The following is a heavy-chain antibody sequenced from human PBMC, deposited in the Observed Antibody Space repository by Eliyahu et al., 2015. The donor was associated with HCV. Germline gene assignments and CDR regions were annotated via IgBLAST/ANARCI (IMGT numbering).Heavy chain of an antibody. CDR2: IYYSGST. D-gene: IGHD2-2*01. J-gene: IGHJ4*02. V-gene: IGHV4-39*01. CDR1: GGSISSSSYY. Sequence: QLQLQESGPGLLKPSETLSLTCTVSGGSISSSSYYGGWIRQPPGKGLEWIGSIYYSGSTYYNPSLKXRVTISVDTSKNQFSLKLSSVTAADTAVYYCARRDCSSTSCYAGIDYWGQGTLVTVSS. CDR3: ARRDCSSTSCYAGIDY.